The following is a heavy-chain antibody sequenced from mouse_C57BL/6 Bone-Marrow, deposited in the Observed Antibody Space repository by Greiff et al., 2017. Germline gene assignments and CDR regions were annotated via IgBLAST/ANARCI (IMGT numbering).Heavy chain of an antibody. D-gene: IGHD2-2*01. J-gene: IGHJ2*01. CDR2: INPGSGGT. CDR3: ARRGAYGNDDNYFDY. Sequence: QVQLKESGAELVRPGTSVKVSCKASGYAFTNYLIEWVKQRPGQGLEWIGVINPGSGGTNYNEKFKGKATLTADKSSSTSYMQLSSLTSEDSAVYFCARRGAYGNDDNYFDYWGQGTTLTVSS. CDR1: GYAFTNYL. V-gene: IGHV1-54*01.